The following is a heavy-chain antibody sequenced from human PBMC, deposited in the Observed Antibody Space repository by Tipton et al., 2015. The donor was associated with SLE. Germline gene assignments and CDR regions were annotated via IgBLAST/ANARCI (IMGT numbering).Heavy chain of an antibody. Sequence: SLRLSCAASGFTFSSYAMSWVRQAPGKGLEWVSVIYSGGSTYYADSVKGRFTISRDNSKNTLYLQMNSLRAEDTAVYYCAKARGQQLDYFDYWGQGTLVTVSS. CDR2: IYSGGST. CDR3: AKARGQQLDYFDY. CDR1: GFTFSSYA. D-gene: IGHD6-13*01. J-gene: IGHJ4*02. V-gene: IGHV3-23*03.